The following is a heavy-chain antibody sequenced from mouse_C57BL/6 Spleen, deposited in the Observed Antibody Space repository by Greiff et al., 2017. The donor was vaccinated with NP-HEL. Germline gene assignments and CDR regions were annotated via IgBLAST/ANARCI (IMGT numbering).Heavy chain of an antibody. CDR1: GYTFTSYT. Sequence: VQLQQSGAELARPGASVKMSCKASGYTFTSYTMHWVKQRPGQGLEWIGYINPSSGYTKYNQKFKDKATLTADKSSSTAYMQLSSLTSEDSAVYFCARWDVSSSMDYWGQGTSVTVSS. CDR2: INPSSGYT. J-gene: IGHJ4*01. D-gene: IGHD1-1*01. V-gene: IGHV1-4*01. CDR3: ARWDVSSSMDY.